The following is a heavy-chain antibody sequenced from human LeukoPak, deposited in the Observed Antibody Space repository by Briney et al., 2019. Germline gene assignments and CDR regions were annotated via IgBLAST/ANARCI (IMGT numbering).Heavy chain of an antibody. CDR1: GGSISSGGYS. J-gene: IGHJ6*02. Sequence: PSQTLSLTCAVSGGSISSGGYSWSWIRQPPGKGLEWIGYIHHSGSTYYNPSLKSRVTISVDRSKNQFSLKLSSVAAADTAVYYCARALLTHNSSHLYYYYGLDVWGQGTTVTVSS. V-gene: IGHV4-30-2*01. D-gene: IGHD1-1*01. CDR3: ARALLTHNSSHLYYYYGLDV. CDR2: IHHSGST.